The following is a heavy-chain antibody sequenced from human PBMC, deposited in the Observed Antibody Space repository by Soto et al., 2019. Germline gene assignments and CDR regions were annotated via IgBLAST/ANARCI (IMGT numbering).Heavy chain of an antibody. CDR3: ATARWLPLNGS. CDR1: GFTLSSYG. Sequence: QVQLVESGGCVVQRGRSLRLSCTAPGFTLSSYGMHWVRQAPGKGLEWVAVISNDGSYINYADSVKGRFTISRDNSHNTVYLQLASQIPEETAVYYCATARWLPLNGSWGPRTLVTVSS. J-gene: IGHJ5*02. V-gene: IGHV3-30*03. D-gene: IGHD6-19*01. CDR2: ISNDGSYI.